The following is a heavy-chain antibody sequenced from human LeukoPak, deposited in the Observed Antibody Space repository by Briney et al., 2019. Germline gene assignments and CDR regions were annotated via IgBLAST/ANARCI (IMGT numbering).Heavy chain of an antibody. D-gene: IGHD2-2*01. Sequence: GSSVKVSCNASGGTFISYAISWVRQAPGQGLEWMGGIIPIFGTANYAQKFQGRVTITADESTSTAYMELSSLRSEDTAVYYCVVVPAANHFDYWGQGTLVTVSS. CDR1: GGTFISYA. CDR2: IIPIFGTA. J-gene: IGHJ4*02. V-gene: IGHV1-69*01. CDR3: VVVPAANHFDY.